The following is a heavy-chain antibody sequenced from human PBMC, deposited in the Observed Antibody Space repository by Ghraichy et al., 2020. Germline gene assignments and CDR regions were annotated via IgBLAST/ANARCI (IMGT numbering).Heavy chain of an antibody. CDR3: ARVTDSRGDLEAFDV. CDR2: ITNSGHYT. J-gene: IGHJ3*01. CDR1: GFTFSIYN. V-gene: IGHV3-21*01. D-gene: IGHD3-22*01. Sequence: GGSLRLSCAASGFTFSIYNMNWVRQAPGKGPEWVSSITNSGHYTYADSVKGRFTISRDNAKNSLYLQMNRLRDEDTAVYYCARVTDSRGDLEAFDVWGQGTMVLVSS.